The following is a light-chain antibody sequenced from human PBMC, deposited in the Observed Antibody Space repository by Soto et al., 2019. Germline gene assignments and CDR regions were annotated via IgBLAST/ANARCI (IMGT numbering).Light chain of an antibody. CDR2: DVT. J-gene: IGLJ2*01. V-gene: IGLV2-14*01. CDR3: SSYTSSNTLVV. Sequence: QSVLTQPASVSGSPGQSITISCTGTSSDVGNYDHVSWYQQHPGKAPRLMIYDVTNRPSGVSYRFSGSKSGNTASLIISGLQSEDEADYYCSSYTSSNTLVVFGGGTKVTVL. CDR1: SSDVGNYDH.